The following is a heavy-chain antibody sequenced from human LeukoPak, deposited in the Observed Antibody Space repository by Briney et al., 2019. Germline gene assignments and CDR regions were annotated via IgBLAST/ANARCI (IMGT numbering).Heavy chain of an antibody. CDR1: GFTFSTFA. D-gene: IGHD2/OR15-2a*01. Sequence: GGSLRLSCEASGFTFSTFAMIWVRQPPGKGLEWVSSIFPSGGEIHYADSVRGRFTISRDNSENTLYLQMNSLGAEDTAVYYCAKGGNIRVLDYYYYMDVWGKGTTVTVSS. CDR3: AKGGNIRVLDYYYYMDV. V-gene: IGHV3-23*01. CDR2: IFPSGGEI. J-gene: IGHJ6*03.